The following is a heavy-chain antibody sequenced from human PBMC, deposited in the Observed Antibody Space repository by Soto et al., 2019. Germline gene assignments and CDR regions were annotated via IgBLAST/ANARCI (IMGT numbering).Heavy chain of an antibody. Sequence: GASVKVSCKASGYTFTSYGISWLRQAPGQGLEWMGWISAYNGNTNYAQKLQGRVTMTTDTFTSTAYMELRSLSSDDTAVYYCARDFYYCGSGRYGGYWGQGSQV. J-gene: IGHJ4*02. V-gene: IGHV1-18*01. CDR1: GYTFTSYG. CDR2: ISAYNGNT. CDR3: ARDFYYCGSGRYGGY. D-gene: IGHD3-10*01.